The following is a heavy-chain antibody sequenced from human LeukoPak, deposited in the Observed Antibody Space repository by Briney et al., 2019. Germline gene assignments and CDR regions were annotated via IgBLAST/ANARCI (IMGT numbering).Heavy chain of an antibody. D-gene: IGHD2-21*01. Sequence: SETLSLTCTVSGGSVSSTTYYWGWIRQPPGKGLEWIGSIYYSGNIYYNPSLKSRVTISVDTSKNQFSLKLSSVTAADTAVYYCATKFQAPYFDYWGQGTLVTVSS. CDR3: ATKFQAPYFDY. V-gene: IGHV4-39*01. CDR1: GGSVSSTTYY. CDR2: IYYSGNI. J-gene: IGHJ4*02.